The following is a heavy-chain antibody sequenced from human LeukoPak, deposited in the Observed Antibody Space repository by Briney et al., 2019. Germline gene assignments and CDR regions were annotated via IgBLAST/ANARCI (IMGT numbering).Heavy chain of an antibody. CDR1: GYTFTSYA. D-gene: IGHD3-9*01. J-gene: IGHJ4*02. CDR3: ASEGVRQGWDSRYFFEC. Sequence: GASVKVSCKASGYTFTSYAMHWVRQAPGQRLEWMGWINAGNGNTKYSQKFKGRVTITRDTSATTVYMELSSLRSEDTAMYYCASEGVRQGWDSRYFFECWGQGTQVTVSS. V-gene: IGHV1-3*01. CDR2: INAGNGNT.